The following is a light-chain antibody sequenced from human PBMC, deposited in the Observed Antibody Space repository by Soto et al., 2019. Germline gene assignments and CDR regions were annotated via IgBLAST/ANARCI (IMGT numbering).Light chain of an antibody. J-gene: IGKJ1*01. CDR3: QQYGSLSWT. Sequence: IVLTQSPGTLSLSPGDRATLSCRASQTITNNYLAWYQQKPGQAPRLLIYGASGRATGIPDRFSGSGSGTDFTLTISRLEPEDFAVYYCQQYGSLSWTFGQGTKVDIK. CDR2: GAS. CDR1: QTITNNY. V-gene: IGKV3-20*01.